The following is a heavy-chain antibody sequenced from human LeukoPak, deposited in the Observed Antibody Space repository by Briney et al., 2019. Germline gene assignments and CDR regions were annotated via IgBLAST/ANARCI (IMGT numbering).Heavy chain of an antibody. J-gene: IGHJ4*02. CDR1: GYSISSGYY. D-gene: IGHD6-6*01. CDR2: IYHSGST. CDR3: ASSLGAARPFDY. Sequence: SETLSLTCTVSGYSISSGYYWGWIRQPPGKGLEWIGSIYHSGSTYYNPSLKSRVTISVDTSKNQFSLKLSSVTAADTAVYYCASSLGAARPFDYWGQGTLVTVSS. V-gene: IGHV4-38-2*02.